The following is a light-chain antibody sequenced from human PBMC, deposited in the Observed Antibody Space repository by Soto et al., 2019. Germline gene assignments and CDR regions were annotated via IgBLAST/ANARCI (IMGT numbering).Light chain of an antibody. Sequence: QSVLTQPRSVSGSPGESVTISCTGTSSDVGGYNCVSWYQQHPGTAPKLLIYANTNRPSGVPDRFSGSKSGTSASLAITGLQAEDEADYYCQSYDSSLSGYVFGTGTKVTVL. CDR3: QSYDSSLSGYV. J-gene: IGLJ1*01. V-gene: IGLV2-11*01. CDR2: ANT. CDR1: SSDVGGYNC.